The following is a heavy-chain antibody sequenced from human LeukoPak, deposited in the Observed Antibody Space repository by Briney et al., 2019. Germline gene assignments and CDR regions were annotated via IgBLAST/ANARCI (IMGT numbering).Heavy chain of an antibody. J-gene: IGHJ4*02. CDR1: GGSISSYY. V-gene: IGHV4-59*08. Sequence: PSETLSLTCTVSGGSISSYYWSWIRQPPGKGLEWIGYIYYSGSTNYNPSLKSRVTISVDTSKNQFSLKLSSVTAADTAVYYCARLHYDYVWGNYFDYWGQGTLVTVSS. CDR2: IYYSGST. CDR3: ARLHYDYVWGNYFDY. D-gene: IGHD3-16*01.